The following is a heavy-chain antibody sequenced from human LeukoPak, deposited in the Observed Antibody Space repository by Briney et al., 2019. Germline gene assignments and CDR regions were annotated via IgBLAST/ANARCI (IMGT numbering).Heavy chain of an antibody. Sequence: ASVKVSCKASGYTFTSYGISWVRQAPGQGLEWMGWISAYNGNTNYAQKLQGRVTMTTDTSTSTAYMELRSLRSDDTAVYYRARGRAYYYGSGSYRTPYYYYYYMDVWGKGTTVTISS. V-gene: IGHV1-18*01. D-gene: IGHD3-10*01. CDR1: GYTFTSYG. CDR2: ISAYNGNT. CDR3: ARGRAYYYGSGSYRTPYYYYYYMDV. J-gene: IGHJ6*03.